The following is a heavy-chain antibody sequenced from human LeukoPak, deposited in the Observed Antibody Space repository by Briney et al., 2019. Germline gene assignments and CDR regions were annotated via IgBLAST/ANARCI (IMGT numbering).Heavy chain of an antibody. CDR3: ARDNDSSSWYGRYFQH. D-gene: IGHD6-13*01. CDR1: GGTFSSYA. CDR2: IIPIFGTA. V-gene: IGHV1-69*13. J-gene: IGHJ1*01. Sequence: GASVKVSCKASGGTFSSYAISWVRQAPGQGLEWMGGIIPIFGTANYTQKFQGRVTITADESTSTAYMELSSLRSEDTAVYYCARDNDSSSWYGRYFQHWGQGTLVTVSS.